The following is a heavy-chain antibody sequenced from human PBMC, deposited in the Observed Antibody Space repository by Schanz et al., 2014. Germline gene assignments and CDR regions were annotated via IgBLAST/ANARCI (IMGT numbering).Heavy chain of an antibody. J-gene: IGHJ3*02. Sequence: QLVQSGSEFRKPGASVKVSCKASGYTFTGYYIHWVRQAPGQGLEWMGRIYLSDGSTRYAQKFQGRVTVTRDTSKTTVYMDLSSLISEDTAVYYCAFDRDDAYDIWGQGTTVTVSS. D-gene: IGHD3-9*01. V-gene: IGHV1-46*01. CDR2: IYLSDGST. CDR3: AFDRDDAYDI. CDR1: GYTFTGYY.